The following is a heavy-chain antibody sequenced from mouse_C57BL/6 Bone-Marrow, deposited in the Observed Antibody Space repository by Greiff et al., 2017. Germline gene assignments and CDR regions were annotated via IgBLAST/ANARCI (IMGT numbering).Heavy chain of an antibody. D-gene: IGHD2-4*01. CDR2: INPNNGGT. J-gene: IGHJ1*03. CDR3: ARKGDYGIWYFDV. Sequence: VQLQQSGPELVKPGASVKISCKASGYTFTDYYMNWVKQSHGKSLEWIGDINPNNGGTSYNQKFKGKATLTVDKSSSTAYMELRSLTSEDSAVYYCARKGDYGIWYFDVWGTGTTVTVSS. V-gene: IGHV1-26*01. CDR1: GYTFTDYY.